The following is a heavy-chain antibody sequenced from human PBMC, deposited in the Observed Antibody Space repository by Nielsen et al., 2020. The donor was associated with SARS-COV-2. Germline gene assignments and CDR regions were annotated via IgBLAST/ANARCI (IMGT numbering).Heavy chain of an antibody. J-gene: IGHJ6*03. CDR3: ARSPNVVVPGATAYSFYLDV. D-gene: IGHD2-2*01. V-gene: IGHV4-39*01. Sequence: SETLSLTCTVSGGSISRSSYYWGWVRQPPGKGLEWIGSIYYTGTTYYNPSLKSRLTISVDTPKNQFSLKLSSVTAADTALYYCARSPNVVVPGATAYSFYLDVWGKGTTVIVSS. CDR2: IYYTGTT. CDR1: GGSISRSSYY.